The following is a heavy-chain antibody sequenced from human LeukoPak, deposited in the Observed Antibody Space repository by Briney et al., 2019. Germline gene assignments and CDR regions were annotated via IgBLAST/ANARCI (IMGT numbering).Heavy chain of an antibody. CDR3: TVLLIGDYYYMDV. CDR1: GFTFSSYS. Sequence: PGGSLRLSCAASGFTFSSYSMNWVRQAPGKGLEWVSSISSSSSYIYYADSVKGRFTISRDNAKNSLYLQMNSLRDEDTAVYYCTVLLIGDYYYMDVWGKGTTVTVSS. CDR2: ISSSSSYI. J-gene: IGHJ6*03. V-gene: IGHV3-21*01. D-gene: IGHD3-10*01.